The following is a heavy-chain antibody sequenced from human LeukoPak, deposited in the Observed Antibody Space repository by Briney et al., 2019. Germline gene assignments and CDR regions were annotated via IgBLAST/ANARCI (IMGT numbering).Heavy chain of an antibody. CDR1: GGSISSSSYY. CDR3: ARGIGSTSCFDY. CDR2: IYYSGST. Sequence: SETLSLTCTVSGGSISSSSYYWGWIRQPPGKGLEWIGSIYYSGSTYYNPSLKGRVTISVDTSKNQFSLKLSSVTAADTAVYYCARGIGSTSCFDYWGQGTLVTVSS. D-gene: IGHD2-2*01. V-gene: IGHV4-39*07. J-gene: IGHJ4*02.